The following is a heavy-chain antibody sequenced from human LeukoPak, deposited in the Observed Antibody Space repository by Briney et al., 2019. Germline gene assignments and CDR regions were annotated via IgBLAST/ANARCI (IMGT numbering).Heavy chain of an antibody. V-gene: IGHV3-21*01. D-gene: IGHD2-2*01. CDR1: GFTFSSYA. Sequence: PGRSLRLSCAASGFTFSSYAMSWVRQAPGQGLEWVSSISSSSSYIYYADSVKGRFTISRDNAKNSLYLQMNSLRTEDTAVYYCAKDIDTTSCYSHMCYFDYWGHGTLVTVSS. CDR3: AKDIDTTSCYSHMCYFDY. CDR2: ISSSSSYI. J-gene: IGHJ4*01.